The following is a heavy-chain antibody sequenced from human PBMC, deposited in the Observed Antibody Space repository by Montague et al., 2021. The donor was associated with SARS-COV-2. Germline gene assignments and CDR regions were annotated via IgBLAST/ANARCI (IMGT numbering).Heavy chain of an antibody. D-gene: IGHD5-18*01. CDR3: ARMPDQVWLDY. CDR2: IDWDDDK. J-gene: IGHJ4*02. CDR1: GFSLSTSGMC. Sequence: PALVKPTQTLTLTCTFSGFSLSTSGMCVSWIRQPPGKALEWLAVIDWDDDKSYSTSLKTRLTIFKDTPKNQVVLTMTNMDPVDTATYYCARMPDQVWLDYWGQGILVTVSS. V-gene: IGHV2-70*01.